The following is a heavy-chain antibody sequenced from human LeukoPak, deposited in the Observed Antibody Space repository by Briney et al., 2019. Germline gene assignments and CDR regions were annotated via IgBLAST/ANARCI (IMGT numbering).Heavy chain of an antibody. J-gene: IGHJ6*03. CDR2: ISGSGGST. CDR3: AKDASSGSRCYYMDV. Sequence: GGSLRLSCSGSGFTLSSYAMSWARQAPGKGLQWVSAISGSGGSTFYADSVKGRFTISRDNSKNTLYLQMNSMRAEDTAVYYCAKDASSGSRCYYMDVWGKGTAVTVSS. V-gene: IGHV3-23*01. D-gene: IGHD3-22*01. CDR1: GFTLSSYA.